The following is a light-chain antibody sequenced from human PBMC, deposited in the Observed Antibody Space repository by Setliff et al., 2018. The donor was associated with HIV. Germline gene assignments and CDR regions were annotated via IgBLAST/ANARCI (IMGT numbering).Light chain of an antibody. V-gene: IGLV1-40*01. CDR2: SFT. CDR1: SPNIGAGFD. CDR3: QSYDSSLSGYV. J-gene: IGLJ1*01. Sequence: QSVLTQPPPVSGAPGQRVTISCTGSSPNIGAGFDVHWYQQFPGTAPKLLIYSFTNRPSGVPDRFSGSKSGTSASLAIAGLQAEDEADYYCQSYDSSLSGYVFGTGTKVTVL.